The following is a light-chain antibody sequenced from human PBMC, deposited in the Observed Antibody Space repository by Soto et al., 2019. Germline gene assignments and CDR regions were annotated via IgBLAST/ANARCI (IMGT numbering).Light chain of an antibody. CDR3: QQYGSSPWT. CDR1: QSVSSL. V-gene: IGKV3-20*01. CDR2: DTS. Sequence: IVLTQSPATLSVSPGERATLSCRASQSVSSLLAWYQQKPRQAPRLLIYDTSTRATGIPDRFSGSGSGTDFTLTISRLEPEDFAVYYCQQYGSSPWTFGQGTKVDIK. J-gene: IGKJ1*01.